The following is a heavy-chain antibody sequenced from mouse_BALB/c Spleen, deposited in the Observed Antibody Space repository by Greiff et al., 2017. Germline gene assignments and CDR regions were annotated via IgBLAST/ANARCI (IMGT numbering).Heavy chain of an antibody. CDR2: IWSGGST. Sequence: LQESGPGLVQPSQSLSITCTVSGFSLTSYGVHWVRQSPGKGLEWLGVIWSGGSTDYNAAFISRLSISKDNSKSQVFFKMNSLQANDTAIYYCARNYLMITTGAWFAYWGQGTLVTVSA. D-gene: IGHD2-4*01. CDR1: GFSLTSYG. V-gene: IGHV2-2*02. CDR3: ARNYLMITTGAWFAY. J-gene: IGHJ3*01.